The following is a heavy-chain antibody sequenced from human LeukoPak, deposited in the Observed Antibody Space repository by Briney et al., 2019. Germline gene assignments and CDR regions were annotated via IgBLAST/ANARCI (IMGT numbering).Heavy chain of an antibody. CDR2: IWYDGSNK. J-gene: IGHJ4*02. CDR3: ARDGDWDSSGENFDY. V-gene: IGHV3-33*01. Sequence: GGSLRLSCAASGFTFSSYGMHWVRQAPGKGLEWVAVIWYDGSNKYYADSVKGRFTISRDNSKNTLYLQMNSLRAEDTAVYHCARDGDWDSSGENFDYWGQGTLVTVSS. D-gene: IGHD6-19*01. CDR1: GFTFSSYG.